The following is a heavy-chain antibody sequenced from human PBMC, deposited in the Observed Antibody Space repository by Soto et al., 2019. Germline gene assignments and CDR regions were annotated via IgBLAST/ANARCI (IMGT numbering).Heavy chain of an antibody. J-gene: IGHJ6*02. CDR1: GFTFSSYA. V-gene: IGHV3-30-3*01. Sequence: QVQLVESGGGVVQPGRSLRLSCAASGFTFSSYAMHWVRQAPGKGLEWVAVISYDGSNKYYADSVKGRFTISRDNSKNTLYLQMNSLRAEDTAVYYCARDTLRVLEWLSQIFYGMDVWGQGTTVTVSS. D-gene: IGHD3-3*01. CDR2: ISYDGSNK. CDR3: ARDTLRVLEWLSQIFYGMDV.